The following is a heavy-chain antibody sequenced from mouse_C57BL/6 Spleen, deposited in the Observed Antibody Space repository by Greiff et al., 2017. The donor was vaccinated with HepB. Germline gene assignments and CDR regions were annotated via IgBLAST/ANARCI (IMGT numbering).Heavy chain of an antibody. CDR3: ARGPSITTVVATPFAY. Sequence: EVKLMESGGGLVKPGGSLKLSCAASGFTFSDYGMHWVRQAPEKGLEWVAYISSGSSTIYYADTVKGRFTISRDNAKNTLFLQMISLRSEDTAMYYCARGPSITTVVATPFAYWGQGTLVTVSA. J-gene: IGHJ3*01. D-gene: IGHD1-1*01. CDR1: GFTFSDYG. V-gene: IGHV5-17*01. CDR2: ISSGSSTI.